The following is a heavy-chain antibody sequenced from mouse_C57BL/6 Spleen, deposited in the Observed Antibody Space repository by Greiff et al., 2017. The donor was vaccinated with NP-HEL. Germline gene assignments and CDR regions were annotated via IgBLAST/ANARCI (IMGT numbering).Heavy chain of an antibody. J-gene: IGHJ3*01. CDR2: INPYNGGT. D-gene: IGHD2-3*01. V-gene: IGHV1-19*01. CDR3: ARGDDGFYSFAY. CDR1: GYTFTDYY. Sequence: EVQLQQSGPVLVKPGASVKMSCKASGYTFTDYYMNWVKQSHGKSLEWIGVINPYNGGTSYNQKFKGKATLTVDKSSSTAYMELNSLTSEDSAVYYCARGDDGFYSFAYWGQGTLVTVSA.